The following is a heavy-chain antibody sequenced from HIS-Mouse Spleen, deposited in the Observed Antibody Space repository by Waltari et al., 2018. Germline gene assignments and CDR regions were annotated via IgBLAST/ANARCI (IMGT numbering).Heavy chain of an antibody. J-gene: IGHJ2*01. V-gene: IGHV4-39*07. CDR1: GGSIRSSSYY. D-gene: IGHD6-13*01. CDR3: AREIPYSSSWYDWYFDL. CDR2: IYYSGST. Sequence: QLQLQESGPGLVKPSETLSLTCTVPGGSIRSSSYYLGWIRQPPGTGLEWIGSIYYSGSTYYNPSLKSRVTISVDTSKNQFSLKLSSVTAADTAVYYCAREIPYSSSWYDWYFDLWGRGTLVTVSS.